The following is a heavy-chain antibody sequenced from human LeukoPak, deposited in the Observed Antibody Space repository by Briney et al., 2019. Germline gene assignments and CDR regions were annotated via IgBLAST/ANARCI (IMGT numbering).Heavy chain of an antibody. CDR2: INPISGGT. V-gene: IGHV1-2*02. D-gene: IGHD3-22*01. J-gene: IGHJ4*02. CDR1: GYAFTGYN. Sequence: ASVKVSCKASGYAFTGYNMHWMRQAPGQGLEWMGSINPISGGTNYAQKFQGRVTMTRDTSISTAYLELSRLRSDDTAVYYCARFYFHDSIGYPTGLEYRGQGTLVTVSS. CDR3: ARFYFHDSIGYPTGLEY.